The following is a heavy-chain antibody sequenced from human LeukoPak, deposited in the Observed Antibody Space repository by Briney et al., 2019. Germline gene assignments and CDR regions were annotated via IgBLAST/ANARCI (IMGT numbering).Heavy chain of an antibody. J-gene: IGHJ4*02. D-gene: IGHD6-19*01. V-gene: IGHV3-30*03. CDR3: ARDGGSSGSDY. CDR1: GFTFSSYD. CDR2: ISYDGNNK. Sequence: GGSLRLSCAASGFTFSSYDMHWVRQAPGKGLEWVAVISYDGNNKYCADSVKGRFTITRDNSKNTLYLQMNSLRAEDTAVYYCARDGGSSGSDYWGQGTLVTVSS.